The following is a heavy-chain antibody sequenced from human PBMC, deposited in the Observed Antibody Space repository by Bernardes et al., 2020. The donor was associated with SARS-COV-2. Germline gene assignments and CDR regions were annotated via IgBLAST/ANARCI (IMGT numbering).Heavy chain of an antibody. CDR1: GFSFTDVW. J-gene: IGHJ4*02. D-gene: IGHD3-16*02. V-gene: IGHV3-15*01. Sequence: GGSLRLSCAGSGFSFTDVWMNWVRQAPGKGLEWVGRFKGNTDGETIDYAAPVKGRFTISRDGSKNTLFLQMDRLTTDDTAVYYCTRLSFTYWGQGTLVTVSS. CDR2: FKGNTDGETI. CDR3: TRLSFTY.